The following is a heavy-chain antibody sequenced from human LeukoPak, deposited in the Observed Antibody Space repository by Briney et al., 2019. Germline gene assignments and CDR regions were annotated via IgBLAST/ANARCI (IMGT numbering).Heavy chain of an antibody. CDR2: IYYSGST. D-gene: IGHD5-18*01. CDR1: GGSISSYY. CDR3: ARDSGYSYGTVYFDY. Sequence: SETLSLTCTVPGGSISSYYWSWIRQPPGKGLEWIGYIYYSGSTNYNPSLKSRVTISVDTSKNQFSLKLSSVTAADTAVYYCARDSGYSYGTVYFDYWGQGTLVTVSS. V-gene: IGHV4-59*01. J-gene: IGHJ4*02.